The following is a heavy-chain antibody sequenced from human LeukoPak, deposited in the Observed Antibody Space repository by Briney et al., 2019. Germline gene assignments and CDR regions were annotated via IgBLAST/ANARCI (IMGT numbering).Heavy chain of an antibody. D-gene: IGHD2-15*01. Sequence: GESLKISCKGSGYSFTSYWIGWVRQMPGKGLEWMGLIYPGDSDTRYSPSFQGQVTISADKSISTACLQWSSLKASDTAMYYCARWKVAATRVSAYYFDYWGQGTLVTVSS. V-gene: IGHV5-51*01. J-gene: IGHJ4*02. CDR1: GYSFTSYW. CDR3: ARWKVAATRVSAYYFDY. CDR2: IYPGDSDT.